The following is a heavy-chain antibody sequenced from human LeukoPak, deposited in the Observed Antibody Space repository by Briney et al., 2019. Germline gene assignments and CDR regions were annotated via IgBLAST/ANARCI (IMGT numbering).Heavy chain of an antibody. V-gene: IGHV3-74*01. Sequence: GGSLRLSCAASGFTFGSYWMHWVRQAPGKGLVWVSRINSDGSTTNYADSVKGRFTISRDNAKNTLYLQMNSLRAEDTAVYYCASDSVPFSAMPLGYWGQGTLVTVSS. CDR3: ASDSVPFSAMPLGY. CDR1: GFTFGSYW. CDR2: INSDGSTT. D-gene: IGHD2-2*01. J-gene: IGHJ4*02.